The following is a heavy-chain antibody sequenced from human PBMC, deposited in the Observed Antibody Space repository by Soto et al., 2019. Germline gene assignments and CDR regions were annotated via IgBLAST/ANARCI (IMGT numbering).Heavy chain of an antibody. V-gene: IGHV4-30-2*01. Sequence: PSETLSLTGGVSGGSIISGGYSGSWIRQPPGKGLEWIGYVFHSGSTHYNPSLKSRVTISVDRSRNQFSLKLSSVTAADTAVYYCAREGTGFVFDYWGQGTLVTVSS. CDR2: VFHSGST. CDR1: GGSIISGGYS. J-gene: IGHJ4*02. CDR3: AREGTGFVFDY. D-gene: IGHD1-1*01.